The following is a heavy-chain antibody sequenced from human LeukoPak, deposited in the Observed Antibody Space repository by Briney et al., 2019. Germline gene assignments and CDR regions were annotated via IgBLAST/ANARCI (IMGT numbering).Heavy chain of an antibody. CDR2: ISYSGTT. CDR1: GGSISSHL. CDR3: ARRQTEAAGYADNGNWLDP. J-gene: IGHJ5*02. Sequence: SETLSLTCAVSGGSISSHLWNWIRQTPGKGLEWLGRISYSGTTIYNPSLKSRITISVDTSEDQFFLKLSSVTAADTAVYYCARRQTEAAGYADNGNWLDPWGQGTLVTVSP. D-gene: IGHD5-12*01. V-gene: IGHV4-59*08.